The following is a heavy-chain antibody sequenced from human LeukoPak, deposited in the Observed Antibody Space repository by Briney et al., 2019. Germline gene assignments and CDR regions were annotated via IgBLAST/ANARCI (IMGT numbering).Heavy chain of an antibody. CDR3: ASYDSSGYLYFQH. Sequence: SETLSLTCTVSGGSISSYYWSWIRQPPGKALEWIGYIYYSGSTNYNPSLKSRVTISVDTSKNQFSLKLSSVTAADTAVYYCASYDSSGYLYFQHWGQGTLVTVSS. CDR1: GGSISSYY. J-gene: IGHJ1*01. D-gene: IGHD3-22*01. V-gene: IGHV4-59*01. CDR2: IYYSGST.